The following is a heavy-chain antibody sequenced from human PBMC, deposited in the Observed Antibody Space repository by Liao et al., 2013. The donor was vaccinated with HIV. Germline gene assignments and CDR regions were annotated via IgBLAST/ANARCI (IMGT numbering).Heavy chain of an antibody. CDR3: ARAGYSSAWYLAY. CDR1: GGSISSYY. V-gene: IGHV4-59*01. J-gene: IGHJ4*02. Sequence: QVQLQESGPGLVKPSETLSLTCTVSGGSISSYYWSWIRQPPGKGLEWIGHVSNSGNTNYNPSLESRLTISVDTSKNQFSLNLTSVTAADTAVYYCARAGYSSAWYLAYWGQGTQVTVSS. CDR2: VSNSGNT. D-gene: IGHD6-19*01.